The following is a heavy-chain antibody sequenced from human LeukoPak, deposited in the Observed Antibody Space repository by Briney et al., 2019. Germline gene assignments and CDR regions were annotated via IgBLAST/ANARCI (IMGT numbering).Heavy chain of an antibody. V-gene: IGHV3-7*03. CDR1: GFTFTKYW. CDR2: INQDESVK. D-gene: IGHD6-13*01. J-gene: IGHJ3*02. Sequence: GGSLRLSCAASGFTFTKYWMSWVRQAPGKRLECVASINQDESVKRYVDSAKGRFTISRDNTQNSVYLETNSLTAEDTALYYCARDLWAQQEGDGFDIWGQGTMVTVSS. CDR3: ARDLWAQQEGDGFDI.